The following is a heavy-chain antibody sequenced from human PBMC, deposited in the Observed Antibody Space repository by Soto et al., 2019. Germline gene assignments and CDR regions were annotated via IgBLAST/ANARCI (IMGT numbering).Heavy chain of an antibody. Sequence: PGGSLRLSCAASGFTFSSYAMSWVRQAPGKGLEWVSAISGSGGSTYYADSVKGRFTISRDNSKNTLYLQMNSLRAEDTAVYYCARDPGGGSSSWYYFDYWGQGTLVTVSS. D-gene: IGHD6-13*01. CDR1: GFTFSSYA. CDR2: ISGSGGST. J-gene: IGHJ4*02. CDR3: ARDPGGGSSSWYYFDY. V-gene: IGHV3-23*01.